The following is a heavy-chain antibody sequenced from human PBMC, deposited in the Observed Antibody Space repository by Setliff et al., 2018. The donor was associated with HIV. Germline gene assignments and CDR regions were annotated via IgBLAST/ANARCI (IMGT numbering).Heavy chain of an antibody. J-gene: IGHJ4*02. V-gene: IGHV7-4-1*02. D-gene: IGHD6-19*01. CDR1: GYAFTSYA. CDR3: ASVGPRYSSGWCPAY. CDR2: INTKTGNP. Sequence: ASVKVSCKASGYAFTSYAMNWVRQAPGQGLEWMGWINTKTGNPTYAQGFTGRFVFSLDTSVSTAYLQISSLKAEDTAVYYCASVGPRYSSGWCPAYWGQGTLVTVSS.